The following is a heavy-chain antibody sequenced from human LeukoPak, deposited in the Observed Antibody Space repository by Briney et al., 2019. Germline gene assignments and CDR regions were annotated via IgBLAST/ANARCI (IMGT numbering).Heavy chain of an antibody. J-gene: IGHJ4*02. CDR1: GFSVRNLY. CDR2: IYSGDRT. CDR3: ARDPPFIIGTTFFDY. Sequence: PGGSLRLSCAASGFSVRNLYMSWVRQAPGKGLEWVSVIYSGDRTYYADSVKGRFTVSRDTSKNTVYFQMNSLRPEDTAVYYCARDPPFIIGTTFFDYWGQGTLVTVSS. V-gene: IGHV3-66*01. D-gene: IGHD1-20*01.